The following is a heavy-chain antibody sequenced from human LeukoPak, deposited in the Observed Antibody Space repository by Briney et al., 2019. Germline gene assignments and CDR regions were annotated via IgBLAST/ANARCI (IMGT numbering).Heavy chain of an antibody. D-gene: IGHD1-14*01. CDR2: INPNSGDT. CDR3: ARDQNEPLFGLDY. CDR1: GYTFTGYY. Sequence: ASVKVSYSSSGYTFTGYYMHWVRQAPGQGLEWMGWINPNSGDTNYAQKFQGRVTMTRDTSISTAYMELSRLRSDDTAVYFCARDQNEPLFGLDYWGQGTLVSVSS. J-gene: IGHJ4*02. V-gene: IGHV1-2*02.